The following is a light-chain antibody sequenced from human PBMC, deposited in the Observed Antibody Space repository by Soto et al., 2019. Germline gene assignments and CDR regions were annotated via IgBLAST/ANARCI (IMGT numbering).Light chain of an antibody. CDR1: SSNIGSYY. CDR3: AAWDDSLSGVV. J-gene: IGLJ2*01. V-gene: IGLV1-47*01. Sequence: QAVVTQPPSASGTPGQRVIISCSGSSSNIGSYYVYWYQQLPGTAPKLLIYRNNQRPSGVPDRFSGSKSGTSASLAISGLRSEDEADYYCAAWDDSLSGVVFGGGTKVTVL. CDR2: RNN.